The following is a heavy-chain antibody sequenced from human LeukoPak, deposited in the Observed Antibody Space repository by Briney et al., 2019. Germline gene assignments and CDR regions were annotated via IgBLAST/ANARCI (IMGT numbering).Heavy chain of an antibody. D-gene: IGHD1-1*01. J-gene: IGHJ3*01. CDR1: GGSISRYY. Sequence: PSETLSLTCTVSGGSISRYYWSWIRQPPGKGLGWIGYIYYNGRTTYNPSLSSRVTISVDMSKNQFSLKLSSVSAADTAIYYCARHGGTVAVNDAFDVWGRGTVVTVSS. CDR2: IYYNGRT. CDR3: ARHGGTVAVNDAFDV. V-gene: IGHV4-59*08.